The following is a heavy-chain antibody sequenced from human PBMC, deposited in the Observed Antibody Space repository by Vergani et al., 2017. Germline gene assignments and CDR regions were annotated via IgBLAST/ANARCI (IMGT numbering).Heavy chain of an antibody. CDR3: AREFGWFGELGFDGMDV. CDR1: GGTFSSYT. D-gene: IGHD3-10*01. CDR2: IIPIFGTT. J-gene: IGHJ6*02. V-gene: IGHV1-69*06. Sequence: QVQLVQSGAEVKKPGASVKVSCKASGGTFSSYTISWVRQAPGQGLEWMGGIIPIFGTTNYAQKFQGRVTITADKSTSTAYMELNSLRSEDTAVYYCAREFGWFGELGFDGMDVWGQGTTVTVSS.